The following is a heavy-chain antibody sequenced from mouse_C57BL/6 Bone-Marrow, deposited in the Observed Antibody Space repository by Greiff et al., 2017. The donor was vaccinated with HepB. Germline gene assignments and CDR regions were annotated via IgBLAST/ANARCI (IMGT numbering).Heavy chain of an antibody. V-gene: IGHV2-6*01. CDR3: ASEIGAYGSSPFAY. J-gene: IGHJ3*01. CDR2: IWGVGST. D-gene: IGHD1-1*01. CDR1: GFSLTSYG. Sequence: VKLVESGPGLVAPSQSLSITCTVSGFSLTSYGVDWVRQSPGKGLEWLGVIWGVGSTNYNSALKSRLSISKDNSKSQVFLKMNSLQTDDTAMYYCASEIGAYGSSPFAYWGQGTLVTVSA.